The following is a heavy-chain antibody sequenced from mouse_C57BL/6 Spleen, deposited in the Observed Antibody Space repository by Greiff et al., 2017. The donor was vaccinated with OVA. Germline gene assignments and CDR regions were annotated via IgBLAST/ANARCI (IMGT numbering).Heavy chain of an antibody. D-gene: IGHD2-4*01. Sequence: EVKLMESGGGLVQPGGSLKLSCAASGFTFSDYYMYWVRQTPEKRLEWVAYISNGGGSTYYPDTVKGRFTISRDNAKNTLYLQMSRLKSEDTAMYYGTRLDYDLYYFDYWGQGTTLTVSS. J-gene: IGHJ2*01. V-gene: IGHV5-12*01. CDR1: GFTFSDYY. CDR2: ISNGGGST. CDR3: TRLDYDLYYFDY.